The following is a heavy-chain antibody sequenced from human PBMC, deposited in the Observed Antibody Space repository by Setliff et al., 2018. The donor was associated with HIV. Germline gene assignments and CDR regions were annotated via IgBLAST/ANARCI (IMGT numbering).Heavy chain of an antibody. CDR3: ARGSSGWPYYFDY. CDR1: GYTLTTHA. V-gene: IGHV1-3*01. J-gene: IGHJ4*02. Sequence: ASVKVSCKASGYTLTTHAMHWVRQAPGQSLEWMGWINAGNGNTKYSQKFQGRVTITRDTSARTAYMDLTSLRSEDTTVYYCARGSSGWPYYFDYWGQGTLVTVSS. D-gene: IGHD6-19*01. CDR2: INAGNGNT.